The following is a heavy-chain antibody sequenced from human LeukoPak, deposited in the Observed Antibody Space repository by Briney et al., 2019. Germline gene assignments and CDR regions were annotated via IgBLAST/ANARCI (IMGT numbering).Heavy chain of an antibody. CDR1: GFSMSSYG. J-gene: IGHJ4*02. Sequence: GGSLRLSCAASGFSMSSYGMHWVRQAPGKGLEWVAYIRHDESKQYHADSVKGRFAISRDNSKNTLFLQMNSLRAEDTAVYYCAKDQRDYDIVAGYGAIGGSFDYWGQGTLVTVSS. CDR3: AKDQRDYDIVAGYGAIGGSFDY. D-gene: IGHD3-9*01. CDR2: IRHDESKQ. V-gene: IGHV3-30*02.